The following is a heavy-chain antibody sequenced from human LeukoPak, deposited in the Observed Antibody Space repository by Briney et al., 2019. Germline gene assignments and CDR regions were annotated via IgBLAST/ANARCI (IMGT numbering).Heavy chain of an antibody. CDR1: GGSFSGYY. V-gene: IGHV4-34*01. D-gene: IGHD3-3*01. CDR2: INHSGST. J-gene: IGHJ4*02. CDR3: ARGSLGLPIFEVLFPLRY. Sequence: PSETLSLTCAVYGGSFSGYYWSWIRQPPGKGLEWIGEINHSGSTNYNPSLKSRVTISVDTSKNQFSLKLSSVTAADTAVYYCARGSLGLPIFEVLFPLRYWGQGTLVTVSS.